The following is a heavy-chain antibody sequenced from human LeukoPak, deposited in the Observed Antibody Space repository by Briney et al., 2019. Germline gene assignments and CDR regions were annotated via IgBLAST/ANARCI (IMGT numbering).Heavy chain of an antibody. D-gene: IGHD3-16*02. CDR3: ARVPAGVIGMKDAFDI. V-gene: IGHV3-48*03. J-gene: IGHJ3*02. Sequence: GGSLRLSCAASGFTFSSYEMNWVRQAPGKGLEWVSYISSSGSTIYYADSVKGRFTISRDNAKNSLYLQMNSLRAEDTAVYYCARVPAGVIGMKDAFDIWGQGTMVTVSS. CDR1: GFTFSSYE. CDR2: ISSSGSTI.